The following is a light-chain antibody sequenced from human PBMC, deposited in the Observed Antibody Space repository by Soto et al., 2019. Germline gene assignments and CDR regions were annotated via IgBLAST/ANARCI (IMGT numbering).Light chain of an antibody. CDR2: GAS. CDR3: QQYGSSPHT. J-gene: IGKJ2*01. Sequence: EIVLTQSPGTLSLSPGERATPPSRPSKSVSSSNLAWYQHNPAQAPRRLIYGASRRATGIPDRFSGSGSGTDFTLTISRLEPEDFAVYYCQQYGSSPHTFGQGTKLEIK. V-gene: IGKV3-20*01. CDR1: KSVSSSN.